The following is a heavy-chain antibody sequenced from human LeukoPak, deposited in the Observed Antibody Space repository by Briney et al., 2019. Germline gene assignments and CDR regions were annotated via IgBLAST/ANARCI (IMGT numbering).Heavy chain of an antibody. D-gene: IGHD6-13*01. V-gene: IGHV4-39*07. CDR1: GGSISSSSYY. J-gene: IGHJ4*02. Sequence: SETLSLTCTVSGGSISSSSYYWGWIRQPPGKGLEWIGSSYYSGSTYYNPSLKSRVTISVDTSKNQFSLKLSSVTAADTAVYYCASSGYSSSWSQPYYFDYWGQGTLVTVSS. CDR2: SYYSGST. CDR3: ASSGYSSSWSQPYYFDY.